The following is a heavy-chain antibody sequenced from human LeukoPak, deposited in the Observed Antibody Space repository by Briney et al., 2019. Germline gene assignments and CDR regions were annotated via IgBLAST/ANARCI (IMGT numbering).Heavy chain of an antibody. CDR2: INPNSGGT. Sequence: ASVKVSCKASGYTFNGYYMHWVRQAPGQGLEWMGWINPNSGGTKYAQKFQGRVTMTRDTSISTAYMELSRLRSDDTAVYYCARDKALYYFDYWGQGTLVTVSS. CDR3: ARDKALYYFDY. V-gene: IGHV1-2*02. CDR1: GYTFNGYY. J-gene: IGHJ4*02.